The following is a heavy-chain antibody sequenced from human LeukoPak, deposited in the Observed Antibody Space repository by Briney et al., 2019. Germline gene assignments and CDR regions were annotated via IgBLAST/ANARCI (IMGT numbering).Heavy chain of an antibody. D-gene: IGHD6-13*01. V-gene: IGHV3-30*18. Sequence: GGSLRLSCAASGLTFSSYGMHWVRQAPGKGLEWVAVMSSDGSNEYYADSVKDRFTISRDNSKNTLYLQMNSLRAEDTAVYYCAKDLYSSSFLWPTDYGMDVWGQGTTVTVSS. J-gene: IGHJ6*02. CDR3: AKDLYSSSFLWPTDYGMDV. CDR2: MSSDGSNE. CDR1: GLTFSSYG.